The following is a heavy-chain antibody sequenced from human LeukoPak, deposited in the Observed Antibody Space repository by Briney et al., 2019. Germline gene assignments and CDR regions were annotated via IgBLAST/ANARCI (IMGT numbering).Heavy chain of an antibody. V-gene: IGHV4-61*09. CDR1: GDSLTRGSRY. Sequence: PSQTLSVTCTVSGDSLTRGSRYWSWIRQPAGKGLEWIGHFYSSTRTTYNPSLESRVTISGDTAKNQFSLKLDSVTAADTAVYFCARCMSELDYGDYAYYYHMDVCGKGTTVTVSS. D-gene: IGHD4-17*01. CDR3: ARCMSELDYGDYAYYYHMDV. CDR2: FYSSTRT. J-gene: IGHJ6*04.